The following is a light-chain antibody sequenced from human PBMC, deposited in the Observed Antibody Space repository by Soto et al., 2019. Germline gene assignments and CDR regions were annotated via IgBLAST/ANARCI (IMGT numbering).Light chain of an antibody. J-gene: IGKJ4*01. Sequence: DIVMTQSPLSLPVTPGEPASISCRSSHSLLHSNGYNYLDWYLQKPGQSPQLLIYLRSNRASGVPDRFSGSGSGTDFTLKISRVEAEDVGVYYCMQTLQTPRTFGGGTKVEIK. CDR2: LRS. CDR3: MQTLQTPRT. CDR1: HSLLHSNGYNY. V-gene: IGKV2-28*01.